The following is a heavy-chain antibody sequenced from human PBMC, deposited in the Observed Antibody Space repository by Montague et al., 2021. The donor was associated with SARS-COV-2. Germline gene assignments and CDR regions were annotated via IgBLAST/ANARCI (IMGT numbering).Heavy chain of an antibody. Sequence: SETLSLTCLVYGDSVCSESYFWAWIRQSPGKGLEWIGSPLHRGDTYHNPSLKDSLFMSVDTYNNRFSLKLSTASAADTAVYYCASHRVKYLVLTGYSGDFDGWGQGSVIT. CDR1: GDSVCSESYF. CDR2: PLHRGDT. CDR3: ASHRVKYLVLTGYSGDFDG. V-gene: IGHV4-39*01. J-gene: IGHJ5*02. D-gene: IGHD3-9*01.